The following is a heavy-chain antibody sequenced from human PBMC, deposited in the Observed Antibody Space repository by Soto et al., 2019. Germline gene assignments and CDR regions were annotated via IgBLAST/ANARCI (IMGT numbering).Heavy chain of an antibody. V-gene: IGHV1-46*03. J-gene: IGHJ4*03. CDR2: INPTGGRA. Sequence: QVQLVQSGGEVKKPGASVRVSCKASGYTFTNYYIHWVRQAPGQGLEWMGVINPTGGRASYAPKSQGRVTLTRGTSTSTAYMELSSLRSDDTAVYFCSRLTTMVREINDAPFDFWGQGTLVTVSS. CDR1: GYTFTNYY. CDR3: SRLTTMVREINDAPFDF. D-gene: IGHD3-10*01.